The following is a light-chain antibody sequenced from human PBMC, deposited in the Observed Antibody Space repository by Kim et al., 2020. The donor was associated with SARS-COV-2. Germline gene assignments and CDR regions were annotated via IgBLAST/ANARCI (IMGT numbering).Light chain of an antibody. J-gene: IGLJ2*01. CDR3: QSYNRDNVL. CDR2: EDD. V-gene: IGLV6-57*03. Sequence: GKTVTLSCTRSSGSIDDNYVQWYQQRPGGVPTTVIYEDDQRPSGVSDRFSGSIDHSSNSASLTISGLRTEDEADYYCQSYNRDNVLFGGGTQLTVL. CDR1: SGSIDDNY.